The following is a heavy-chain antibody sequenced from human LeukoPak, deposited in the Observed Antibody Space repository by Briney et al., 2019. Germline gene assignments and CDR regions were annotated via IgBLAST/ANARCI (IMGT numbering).Heavy chain of an antibody. CDR1: GDSISSYY. V-gene: IGHV4-59*08. Sequence: SETLSLTCTVSGDSISSYYWSWIRQPPGKGLEWIGYIYYSGSTNYNPSLKSRVTISVDTSKNQFSLKLSSVTAADTAVYYCARHRYGDYLDYWGQGTLVAVSS. J-gene: IGHJ4*02. D-gene: IGHD4-17*01. CDR3: ARHRYGDYLDY. CDR2: IYYSGST.